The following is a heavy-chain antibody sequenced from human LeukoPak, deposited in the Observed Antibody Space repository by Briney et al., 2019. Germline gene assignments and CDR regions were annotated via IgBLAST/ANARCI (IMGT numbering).Heavy chain of an antibody. J-gene: IGHJ5*02. V-gene: IGHV4-39*02. D-gene: IGHD1-26*01. CDR2: IYYSGTT. CDR3: ARRVVGLIDR. Sequence: SDTLSLTCIVSGGSISSTSYYWRWLRQPPGKGLEWIGCIYYSGTTYYNPSLKSRVAMSVDTSKNHFSLKVNSVTAADTAVYYCARRVVGLIDRWGQGTLVTVSS. CDR1: GGSISSTSYY.